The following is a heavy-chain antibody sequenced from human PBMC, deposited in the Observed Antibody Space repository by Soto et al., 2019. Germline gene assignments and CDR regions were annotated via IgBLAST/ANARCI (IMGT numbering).Heavy chain of an antibody. V-gene: IGHV3-23*01. CDR2: ISGSGGST. CDR1: GSTFCSYA. D-gene: IGHD2-15*01. J-gene: IGHJ5*02. CDR3: AKSVKDGSNLNWFDP. Sequence: PGGSLRLSCAAPGSTFCSYAIRWVPQAPRKGLEWVSAISGSGGSTYYADSVKCRFTISRDNSKNTLYLQMNSLRAEDTAVYYCAKSVKDGSNLNWFDPWGQGTLVTVAS.